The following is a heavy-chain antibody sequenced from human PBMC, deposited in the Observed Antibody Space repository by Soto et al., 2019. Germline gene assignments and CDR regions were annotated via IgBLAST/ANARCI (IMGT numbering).Heavy chain of an antibody. CDR1: GASIINSSYY. Sequence: PSETLSLTCSVSGASIINSSYYWGWLRQAPGKGLEWIASIYQSGSAYYTSSLKSRVTIAVDTSKNRFSLKLTSVTAADTGVYYCSRRGVAAGGPVLDHWGQGTLVTVSS. J-gene: IGHJ1*01. CDR3: SRRGVAAGGPVLDH. V-gene: IGHV4-39*02. D-gene: IGHD3-3*01. CDR2: IYQSGSA.